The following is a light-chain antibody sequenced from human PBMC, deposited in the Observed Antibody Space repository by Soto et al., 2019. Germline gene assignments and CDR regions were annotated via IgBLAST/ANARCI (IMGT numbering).Light chain of an antibody. CDR1: SSDVGGYKY. CDR3: QSYDSTLSDRYV. CDR2: EVS. Sequence: QSALTQPASVSGSPGQSITISCTGTSSDVGGYKYVSWYQQHPGKAPKVMIYEVSNRPSGVSNRFSGSKSGNTASLTITGLQAEDEGDYYCQSYDSTLSDRYVFGTGTKLTVL. J-gene: IGLJ1*01. V-gene: IGLV2-14*01.